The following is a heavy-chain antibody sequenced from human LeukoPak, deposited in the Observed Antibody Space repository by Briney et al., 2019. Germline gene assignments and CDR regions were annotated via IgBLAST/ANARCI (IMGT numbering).Heavy chain of an antibody. J-gene: IGHJ6*02. V-gene: IGHV3-30*02. CDR2: ISYDGANK. Sequence: GGSLRLSCAASGFPFSNYGMHWVRQTPGKGLEWLAFISYDGANKYYADFVKGRFTISRDNSKNTLYLQMNSLRGDDTGMYFCAKDSSSSNPYFGLDVWGQGTTVTVSS. D-gene: IGHD6-13*01. CDR3: AKDSSSSNPYFGLDV. CDR1: GFPFSNYG.